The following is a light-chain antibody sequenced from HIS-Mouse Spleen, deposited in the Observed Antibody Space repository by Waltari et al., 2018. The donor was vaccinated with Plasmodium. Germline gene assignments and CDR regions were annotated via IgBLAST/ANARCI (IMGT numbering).Light chain of an antibody. CDR2: KAS. V-gene: IGKV1-5*03. CDR1: QSISSW. CDR3: QQYNSYQ. J-gene: IGKJ1*01. Sequence: IQMTQSPYTLSASVGDRVTITCRASQSISSWLAWYQQKPGKAPKLLIYKASSLESGVPSRFSGSGSGTEFTLTISSLQPDDFATYYCQQYNSYQFGQGTKVEIK.